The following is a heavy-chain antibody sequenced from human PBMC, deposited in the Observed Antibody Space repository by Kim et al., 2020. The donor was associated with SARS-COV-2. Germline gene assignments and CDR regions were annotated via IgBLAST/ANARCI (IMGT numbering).Heavy chain of an antibody. V-gene: IGHV3-7*03. CDR2: IKQDGSEK. J-gene: IGHJ4*02. CDR1: GFTFSSYW. D-gene: IGHD3-3*01. Sequence: GGSLRLSCAASGFTFSSYWMSWVRQAPGKGLEWVANIKQDGSEKYYVDSVKGRFTISRDNAKNSLYLQINSLRAEDTAVYYCARATTYYDFWSGYPRYYFDYWGQGTLVTVSS. CDR3: ARATTYYDFWSGYPRYYFDY.